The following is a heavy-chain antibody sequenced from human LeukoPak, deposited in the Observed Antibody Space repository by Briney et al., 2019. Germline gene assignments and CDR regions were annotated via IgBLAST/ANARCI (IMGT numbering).Heavy chain of an antibody. CDR2: ISSSGSTI. Sequence: GGSLRLSCAASGFIFSNYAMNWVRQAPGKGLEWVSYISSSGSTIYYADSVKGRFTISRDNAKNSLYLQMNSLRAEDTAVYYCARDEDQLLDYWGQGTLVTVSS. J-gene: IGHJ4*02. V-gene: IGHV3-48*04. CDR1: GFIFSNYA. CDR3: ARDEDQLLDY. D-gene: IGHD2-2*01.